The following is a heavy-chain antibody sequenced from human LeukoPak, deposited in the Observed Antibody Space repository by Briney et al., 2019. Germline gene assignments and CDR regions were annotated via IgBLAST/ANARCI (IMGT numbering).Heavy chain of an antibody. CDR1: GGSISSYY. CDR2: IYYSGST. V-gene: IGHV4-59*12. D-gene: IGHD4-17*01. CDR3: ARDDYGDHFDY. J-gene: IGHJ4*02. Sequence: SETLSLTCTVSGGSISSYYWSWIRQPPGKGLEWIGYIYYSGSTYYNPSLKSRVTISVDTSKNQFSLKLSSVTAADTAVYYCARDDYGDHFDYWGQGTLVTVSS.